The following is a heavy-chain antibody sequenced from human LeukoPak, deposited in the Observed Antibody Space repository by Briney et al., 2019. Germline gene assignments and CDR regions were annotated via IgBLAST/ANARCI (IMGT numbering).Heavy chain of an antibody. CDR3: TRDVPGTTLFDY. D-gene: IGHD1-7*01. Sequence: GASVKVSCKASGYIFSNYGISWVGQAPGQGLEWMGWISAKNGYTNYIQKFRGRVTLTTYTSTSTAYMELWSLRSDDTAVYYCTRDVPGTTLFDYWGQGTLVSVSS. CDR1: GYIFSNYG. J-gene: IGHJ4*02. CDR2: ISAKNGYT. V-gene: IGHV1-18*01.